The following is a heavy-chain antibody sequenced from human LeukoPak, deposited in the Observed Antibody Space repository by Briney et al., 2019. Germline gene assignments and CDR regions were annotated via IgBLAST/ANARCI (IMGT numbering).Heavy chain of an antibody. Sequence: PSQTLSLTCAVPGGSISSGGYSWSWIRQPPGKGLEWIGYIYHSGSTYYNPSLKSRVTISVDRSKNQFSLKLSSVTAADTAVYYCARGDGDYGDAFDIWGQGTMVTVSS. CDR2: IYHSGST. J-gene: IGHJ3*02. CDR1: GGSISSGGYS. V-gene: IGHV4-30-2*01. D-gene: IGHD4-17*01. CDR3: ARGDGDYGDAFDI.